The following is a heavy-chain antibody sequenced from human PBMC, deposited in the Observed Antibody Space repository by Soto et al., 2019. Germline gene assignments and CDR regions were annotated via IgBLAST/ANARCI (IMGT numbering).Heavy chain of an antibody. D-gene: IGHD3-10*01. J-gene: IGHJ3*01. Sequence: GGSLRLSCAASGFTFSSYAMSWVRQAPGKGLEWVSAISGSGGSTYYADSVKGRFTISRDNGKNTLYLQMNSLKAEDTAVYYCVRDRGYPDSFDVWGRGTMVTVSS. CDR1: GFTFSSYA. CDR2: ISGSGGST. V-gene: IGHV3-23*01. CDR3: VRDRGYPDSFDV.